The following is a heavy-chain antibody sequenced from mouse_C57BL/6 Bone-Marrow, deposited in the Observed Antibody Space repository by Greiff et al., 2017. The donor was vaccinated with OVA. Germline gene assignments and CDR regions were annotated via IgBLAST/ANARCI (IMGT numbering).Heavy chain of an antibody. J-gene: IGHJ1*03. CDR2: IYPGDGDT. V-gene: IGHV1-82*01. Sequence: QVQLKESGPELVKPGASVKISCTASGYAFSSSWMNWVKQRPGKGLEWIGRIYPGDGDTNYNGKFKGKATLTADKSSSTAYMQLSSLTSEDSAVYFCASPYYYGSSYYWYFDGWGTGTTVTVSS. CDR3: ASPYYYGSSYYWYFDG. CDR1: GYAFSSSW. D-gene: IGHD1-1*01.